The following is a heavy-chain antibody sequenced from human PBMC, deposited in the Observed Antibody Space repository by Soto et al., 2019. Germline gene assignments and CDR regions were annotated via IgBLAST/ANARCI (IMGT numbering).Heavy chain of an antibody. CDR2: LSASGSNT. CDR1: GFTFSNHA. V-gene: IGHV3-23*01. Sequence: GGSLRLSCAASGFTFSNHAMSWVRQAPGKGLEWVSGLSASGSNTYYADSVKGRFTISRDNSKNILYLQMNSLRAEDTALYYCARRMAFTTGWYFDYWGQGTLVTV. J-gene: IGHJ4*02. D-gene: IGHD6-19*01. CDR3: ARRMAFTTGWYFDY.